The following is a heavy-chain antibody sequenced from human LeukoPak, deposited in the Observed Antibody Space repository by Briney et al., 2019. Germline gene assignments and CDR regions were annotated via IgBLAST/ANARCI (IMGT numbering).Heavy chain of an antibody. CDR1: GFTVSANY. CDR3: ARGGYDYWFDP. D-gene: IGHD5-12*01. CDR2: IYSGGST. V-gene: IGHV3-53*01. J-gene: IGHJ5*02. Sequence: GGSLRLSCVASGFTVSANYMNWARQAPGKGLEWVSVIYSGGSTHYADSVKGRFTISRDSSKNTLYLQMSSLKVEDTALYYCARGGYDYWFDPWGQGTLVTVSS.